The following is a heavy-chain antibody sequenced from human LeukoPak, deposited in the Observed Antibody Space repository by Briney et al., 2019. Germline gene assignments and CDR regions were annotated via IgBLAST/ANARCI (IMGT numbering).Heavy chain of an antibody. CDR1: GYTFTGYY. D-gene: IGHD1-26*01. J-gene: IGHJ4*02. V-gene: IGHV1-2*06. CDR3: VRVGARELVRY. Sequence: ASVTVSCTASGYTFTGYYMHWVRQAPGQGLEWMGRINPNSGGTNYAQKFQGRVTMTRDTSISTAYMELSRLRSDDTAVYYCVRVGARELVRYWGQGTLVTVSS. CDR2: INPNSGGT.